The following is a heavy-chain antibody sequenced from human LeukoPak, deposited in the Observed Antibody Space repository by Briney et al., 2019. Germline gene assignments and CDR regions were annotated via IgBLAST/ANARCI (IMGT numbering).Heavy chain of an antibody. V-gene: IGHV4-30-2*01. D-gene: IGHD2-2*01. J-gene: IGHJ4*02. Sequence: SQTLSLTCAVSGGSISSGGYSWSWIRQPPGKGLEWIGYIYHSGSTYYNPSLKSRVTISVDRSKNQFSLKLSSVTAADTAVYYCARERCSSTSCYSGGSADYWGQGTLVTVSS. CDR3: ARERCSSTSCYSGGSADY. CDR2: IYHSGST. CDR1: GGSISSGGYS.